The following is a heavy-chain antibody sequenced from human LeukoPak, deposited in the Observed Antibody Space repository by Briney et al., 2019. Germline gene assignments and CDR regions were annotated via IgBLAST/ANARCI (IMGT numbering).Heavy chain of an antibody. CDR3: AKDQSSSWSIDAFDI. J-gene: IGHJ3*02. Sequence: GGSLRLSCAASGFTFSSYAMSWVRQAPGKGLEWVSAISGSGGGTYYADSVKGRFTISRDNSKNTLYLQMNSLRAEDTAVYYCAKDQSSSWSIDAFDIWGQGTMVTVSS. V-gene: IGHV3-23*01. CDR1: GFTFSSYA. D-gene: IGHD6-13*01. CDR2: ISGSGGGT.